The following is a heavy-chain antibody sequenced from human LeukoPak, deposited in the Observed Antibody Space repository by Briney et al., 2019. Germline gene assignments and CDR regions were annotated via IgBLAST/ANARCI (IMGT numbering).Heavy chain of an antibody. V-gene: IGHV3-23*01. CDR2: ISGSGGST. CDR3: AKKFRQDSSSWFFGPAIGVGLDY. Sequence: GGTLRLSCAASGFTFSSYGMSWVRQAPGKGLEWVSAISGSGGSTYYADSVKGRFTISRDNSKNTLYLQMNSLRAEDTAVYYCAKKFRQDSSSWFFGPAIGVGLDYWGQGTLVTVSS. CDR1: GFTFSSYG. J-gene: IGHJ4*02. D-gene: IGHD6-13*01.